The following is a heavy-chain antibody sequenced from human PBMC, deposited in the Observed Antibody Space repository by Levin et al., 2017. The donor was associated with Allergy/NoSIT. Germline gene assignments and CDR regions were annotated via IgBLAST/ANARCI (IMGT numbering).Heavy chain of an antibody. D-gene: IGHD6-19*01. CDR1: GGSFSGYY. V-gene: IGHV4-34*01. Sequence: SQTLSLTCAVYGGSFSGYYWSWIRQPPGKGLEWIGEINHSGSTNFNPSLKSRVTISVDTSKNQFSLKLSSVTAADTTVYYCARASTSKWLTFDYWGQGTLVTVSS. J-gene: IGHJ4*02. CDR3: ARASTSKWLTFDY. CDR2: INHSGST.